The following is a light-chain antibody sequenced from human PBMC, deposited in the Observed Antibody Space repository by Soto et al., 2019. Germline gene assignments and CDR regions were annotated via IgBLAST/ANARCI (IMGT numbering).Light chain of an antibody. CDR3: QQYGNSPWT. V-gene: IGKV3-20*01. CDR2: GAS. J-gene: IGKJ1*01. Sequence: EIVLTQSPGTLSLSPGERATLSCRASQSVSSSFLAWYQQKPGQAPRLLIYGASSRAAGIPDRFSGSGSGTDFTLTISRLEPEDCAVYYCQQYGNSPWTLGQGTKVEIK. CDR1: QSVSSSF.